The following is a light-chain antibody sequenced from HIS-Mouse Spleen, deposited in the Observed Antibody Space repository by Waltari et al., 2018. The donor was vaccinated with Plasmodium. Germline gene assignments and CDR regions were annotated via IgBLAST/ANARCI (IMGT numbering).Light chain of an antibody. CDR1: QSVSSN. J-gene: IGKJ3*01. V-gene: IGKV3-15*01. Sequence: EIVMTQSPATLSVSPGERATLSCRASQSVSSNLAWYQQKPGLAPRLLIYGASTRATGIPARFSGSGSGTEFTLTISSLQSEDFAVYYCQQYNNWSFTFGPGTKVDIK. CDR2: GAS. CDR3: QQYNNWSFT.